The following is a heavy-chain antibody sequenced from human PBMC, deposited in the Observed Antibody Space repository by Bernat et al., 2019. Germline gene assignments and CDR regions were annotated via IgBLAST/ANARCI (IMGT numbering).Heavy chain of an antibody. D-gene: IGHD5-18*01. V-gene: IGHV4-34*01. CDR1: GGSFSGYY. J-gene: IGHJ5*02. CDR3: ARGRHLIQLFFFIGAGTAKLAFDP. CDR2: INHSGST. Sequence: QVQLQQWGAGLLKPSETLSLTCAVYGGSFSGYYWSWIRQPPGKGLEWIGEINHSGSTNYNPSLESRVTISVDTSKNQFSLKLSSVTAADTAVYYCARGRHLIQLFFFIGAGTAKLAFDPWGQGTLVTVSS.